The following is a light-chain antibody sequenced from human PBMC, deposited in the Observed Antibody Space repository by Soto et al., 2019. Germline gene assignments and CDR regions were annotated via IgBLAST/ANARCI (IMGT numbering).Light chain of an antibody. V-gene: IGKV3-15*01. CDR1: QSVSTD. CDR3: LQYNKWPPGA. CDR2: GAS. J-gene: IGKJ5*01. Sequence: EIVMTQSPATLSVSPGERAPLSCRARQSVSTDLAWYQQKPGQAPRLLISGASTRATGIPARFSGSGSGTEFTRTVMCLQTEDRAVFSCLQYNKWPPGACGHGTRLEIK.